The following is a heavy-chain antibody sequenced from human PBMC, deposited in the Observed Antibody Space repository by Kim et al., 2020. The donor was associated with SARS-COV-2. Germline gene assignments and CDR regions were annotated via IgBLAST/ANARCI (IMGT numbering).Heavy chain of an antibody. Sequence: SETLSLTCAVYGGSFSGYYWSWIRQPPGKGLEWIGEINHSGSTKYNPSLKSRVTISVDTSKNQFTLKLSSVTAADTAVYYWERSFYCSSTSCYTYYYYGMDVWGQGTTVTVSS. CDR1: GGSFSGYY. CDR3: ERSFYCSSTSCYTYYYYGMDV. D-gene: IGHD2-2*01. CDR2: INHSGST. V-gene: IGHV4-34*01. J-gene: IGHJ6*02.